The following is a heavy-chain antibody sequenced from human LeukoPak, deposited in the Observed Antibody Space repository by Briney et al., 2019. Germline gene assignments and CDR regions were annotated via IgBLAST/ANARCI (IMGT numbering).Heavy chain of an antibody. D-gene: IGHD2-2*01. Sequence: PSETLSLTCTVSGGSISSYYWSWIRQPPGQGLEWIGNIYYSGSTNYNPSLKSRVTISVDTSKNQFSLKLSSVTAADTAVYYCARLRPVVEFGIPYYYYGMDVWGQGTTVTVSS. V-gene: IGHV4-59*01. CDR2: IYYSGST. CDR1: GGSISSYY. J-gene: IGHJ6*02. CDR3: ARLRPVVEFGIPYYYYGMDV.